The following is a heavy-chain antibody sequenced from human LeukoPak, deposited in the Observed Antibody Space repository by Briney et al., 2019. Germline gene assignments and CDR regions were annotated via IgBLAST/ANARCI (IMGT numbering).Heavy chain of an antibody. CDR1: GGSFSGYY. Sequence: SETLSLTCAVYGGSFSGYYWSWIRQPPGKGLEWIGEINHSGSTNYNPSLKSRVTISVDTSKNQFSLKLSSVTAADTAVYYCARGRSGYCSGGSCYALGYWGQGTLVTVSS. CDR3: ARGRSGYCSGGSCYALGY. J-gene: IGHJ4*02. CDR2: INHSGST. V-gene: IGHV4-34*01. D-gene: IGHD2-15*01.